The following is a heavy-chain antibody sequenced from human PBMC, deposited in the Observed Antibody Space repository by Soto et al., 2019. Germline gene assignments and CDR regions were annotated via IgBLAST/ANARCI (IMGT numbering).Heavy chain of an antibody. J-gene: IGHJ4*02. D-gene: IGHD3-16*01. CDR1: GYSFSSYW. CDR2: IYPGDSET. CDR3: ARDYDYALDY. Sequence: GEFLKISCKGSGYSFSSYWIGWVRQMPGKGLEWMGFIYPGDSETRYSPSFQGQVTISVDKSISTAYLQWSSLKASDTAIYYCARDYDYALDYWGQGTLVTVSS. V-gene: IGHV5-51*01.